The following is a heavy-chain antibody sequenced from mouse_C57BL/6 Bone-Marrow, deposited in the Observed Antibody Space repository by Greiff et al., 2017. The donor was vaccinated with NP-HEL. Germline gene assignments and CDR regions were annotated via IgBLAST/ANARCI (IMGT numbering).Heavy chain of an antibody. J-gene: IGHJ1*03. CDR1: GYTFTSYW. D-gene: IGHD1-1*01. Sequence: QVQLQQPGAELVKPGASVKLSCKASGYTFTSYWMQWVKQRPGQGLEWIGEIDPSDSYTNYNQKFKGKATLTVDTSSSTAYMQLSSLTSEDSAVYYCAPITTGVSTGTSMYFDVWGTGTTVTVSS. CDR2: IDPSDSYT. V-gene: IGHV1-50*01. CDR3: APITTGVSTGTSMYFDV.